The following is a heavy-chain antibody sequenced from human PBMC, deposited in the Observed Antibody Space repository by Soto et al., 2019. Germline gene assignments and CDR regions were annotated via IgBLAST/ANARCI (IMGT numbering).Heavy chain of an antibody. J-gene: IGHJ6*02. D-gene: IGHD3-16*01. CDR1: GYTFTTYG. CDR2: MSGYNGHT. V-gene: IGHV1-18*01. Sequence: QVQLVQSGAEVRKPGASVKVSCKASGYTFTTYGISWVRQAPGQGLEWMGWMSGYNGHTKYAQKFQGRVTMTTDTSTSTVYMDLRSLRSDDTAVYYCAREGEMPYYYYGLDVWGQGTTVTVSS. CDR3: AREGEMPYYYYGLDV.